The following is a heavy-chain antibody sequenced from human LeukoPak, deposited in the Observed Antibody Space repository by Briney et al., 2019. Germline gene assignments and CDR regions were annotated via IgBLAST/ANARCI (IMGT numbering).Heavy chain of an antibody. J-gene: IGHJ4*02. D-gene: IGHD1-26*01. CDR3: ARGWELQDDYFDF. CDR2: ISYVATNK. Sequence: GRSLRLSCAASGFIFSNYAMHWVRQAPGKGLEWVAVISYVATNKYYAGSVKGRFTISRDNSKNTLFLQMNSLRAEDTAVYYCARGWELQDDYFDFWGQGTLVTVSS. V-gene: IGHV3-30*01. CDR1: GFIFSNYA.